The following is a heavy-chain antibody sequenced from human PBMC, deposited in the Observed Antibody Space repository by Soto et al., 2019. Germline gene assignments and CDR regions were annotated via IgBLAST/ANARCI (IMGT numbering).Heavy chain of an antibody. D-gene: IGHD3-22*01. CDR2: IKSKTDGGTT. CDR1: GFIFSNAW. Sequence: GGSLRLSCAASGFIFSNAWMSWVRQAPGKGLEWVGRIKSKTDGGTTDYAAPVKGRFTISRDDSKNTLYLQMNSLKTEDTAVYYCTTSWYKDSSGYYYGPNYWGQGAQVTVSS. J-gene: IGHJ4*02. CDR3: TTSWYKDSSGYYYGPNY. V-gene: IGHV3-15*01.